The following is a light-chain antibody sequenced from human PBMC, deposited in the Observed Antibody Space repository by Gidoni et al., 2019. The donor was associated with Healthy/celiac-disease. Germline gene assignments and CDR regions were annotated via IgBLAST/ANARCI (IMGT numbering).Light chain of an antibody. V-gene: IGKV3-20*01. Sequence: EIVLTQSLCTRSWSPGERATLSCRACQSVSSRYLAWYQQKPGQAPRLLIYCESSRATGIPDRVSGSGSGTDFTLTISRLEPEDFAVYYCQHYDSPPCTFGQGTKLEIK. CDR1: QSVSSRY. CDR3: QHYDSPPCT. J-gene: IGKJ2*02. CDR2: CES.